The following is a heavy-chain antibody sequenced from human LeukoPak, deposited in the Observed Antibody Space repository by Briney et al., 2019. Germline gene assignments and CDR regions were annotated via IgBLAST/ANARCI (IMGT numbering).Heavy chain of an antibody. CDR1: GFTFRNYC. D-gene: IGHD3-22*01. CDR2: IKQDESEK. V-gene: IGHV3-7*01. Sequence: GGSLRLSCAAPGFTFRNYCMTWVRQVPGKGLEWVASIKQDESEKYFLDSVKGRFTISRDNAENSLYLQMNSLRAEDTAVYYCAIVYYQDSGTSYRHLDYWGQGTLVTVSS. J-gene: IGHJ4*02. CDR3: AIVYYQDSGTSYRHLDY.